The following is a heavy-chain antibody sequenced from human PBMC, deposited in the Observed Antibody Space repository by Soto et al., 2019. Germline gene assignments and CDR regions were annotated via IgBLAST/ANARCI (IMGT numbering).Heavy chain of an antibody. D-gene: IGHD5-18*01. Sequence: EVQLVESGGGLIQPGGSLSLSCAASGFTVSSNYMSWVRQAPGKGLEWVSVIYSGGNTYYADSVKGRFTISRDNSKNTLYLQMNSLRAEDTAVYYCARVYSPFDYWGQGTLVTVSS. CDR3: ARVYSPFDY. V-gene: IGHV3-53*01. J-gene: IGHJ4*02. CDR1: GFTVSSNY. CDR2: IYSGGNT.